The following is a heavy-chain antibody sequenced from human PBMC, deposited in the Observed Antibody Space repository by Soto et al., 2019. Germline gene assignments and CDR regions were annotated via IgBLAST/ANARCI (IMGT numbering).Heavy chain of an antibody. V-gene: IGHV3-9*01. D-gene: IGHD2-2*01. CDR1: GFTFDDYA. J-gene: IGHJ5*02. Sequence: EVQLVESGGGLVQPGRSLRLSCAASGFTFDDYAMHWVRQAPGKGLEWVSGISWNSGSIGYADSVKGRFTISRDNAKNSLYLQMNSLRAEDTALYYCAKESCSSTSCYSGGGWFDPWGQGTLVTVSS. CDR2: ISWNSGSI. CDR3: AKESCSSTSCYSGGGWFDP.